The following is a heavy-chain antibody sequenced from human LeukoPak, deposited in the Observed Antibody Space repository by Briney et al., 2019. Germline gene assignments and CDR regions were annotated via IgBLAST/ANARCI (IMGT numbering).Heavy chain of an antibody. Sequence: GGSLRLSCAASGFTFSTYTMNWVRQAPGKGLEWVSQISRSSDYIYYADSVKGRFTISRDNAKASLYLQMNSLRGEDTAAYYCARERNPIVAAHYYYGMDVWGQGTTVTVSS. V-gene: IGHV3-21*01. J-gene: IGHJ6*02. CDR2: ISRSSDYI. CDR1: GFTFSTYT. D-gene: IGHD6-6*01. CDR3: ARERNPIVAAHYYYGMDV.